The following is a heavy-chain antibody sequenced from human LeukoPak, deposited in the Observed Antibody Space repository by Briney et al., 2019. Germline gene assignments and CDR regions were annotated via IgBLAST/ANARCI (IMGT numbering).Heavy chain of an antibody. V-gene: IGHV1-18*01. D-gene: IGHD3-3*01. CDR3: ARGVKNYDFWSGYYLDY. CDR2: ISVFNDNT. J-gene: IGHJ4*02. Sequence: ASVKVSCKASGYTFTSYGISWVRQAPGQGLEWMGWISVFNDNTNYAQKLQGRVTMTTDTSTSTAYMELRSLRSDDTAVYYCARGVKNYDFWSGYYLDYWGQGTLVTVSS. CDR1: GYTFTSYG.